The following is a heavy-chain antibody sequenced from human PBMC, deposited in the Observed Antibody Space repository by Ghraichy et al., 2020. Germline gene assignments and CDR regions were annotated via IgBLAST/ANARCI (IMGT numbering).Heavy chain of an antibody. CDR2: ISRNGDKT. CDR1: EFTFGRYT. CDR3: AKGDLGYGDLDY. D-gene: IGHD4-17*01. Sequence: GESLNISCEGSEFTFGRYTMSWVRQAPGKGLEWVSGISRNGDKTYYADSVKGRFTISRDKSKNILFLQMTSLRADDTAVYYCAKGDLGYGDLDYWGQGTLVTVSS. J-gene: IGHJ4*02. V-gene: IGHV3-23*01.